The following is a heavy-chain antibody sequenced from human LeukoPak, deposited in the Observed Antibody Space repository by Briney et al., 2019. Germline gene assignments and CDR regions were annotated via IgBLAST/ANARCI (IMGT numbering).Heavy chain of an antibody. J-gene: IGHJ5*02. CDR3: ARLSSHYGDYRVDP. Sequence: ASVKVSCKTSGYPFRNYDINWVRQATGQGLEWMGWINPHSGKTGYAQKFQGRVTMTTDTSANTAYMDLSSLRSEDTAVYYCARLSSHYGDYRVDPWGQGTLVTVSS. V-gene: IGHV1-8*01. CDR2: INPHSGKT. CDR1: GYPFRNYD. D-gene: IGHD4-17*01.